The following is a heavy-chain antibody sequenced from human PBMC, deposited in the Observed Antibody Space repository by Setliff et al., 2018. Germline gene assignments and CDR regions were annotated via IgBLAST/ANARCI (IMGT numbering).Heavy chain of an antibody. CDR1: GFTFSTYR. Sequence: GGSLRLSCAASGFTFSTYRMHWVRQAPGKGLEWVAVIWDDGGNKYHADSVKGRFTISRDNSKNTLYLRMNSLRPEDTAVYYCARTCSGSGCYAGLESWGQGTPVTVSS. D-gene: IGHD2-15*01. CDR3: ARTCSGSGCYAGLES. J-gene: IGHJ4*02. CDR2: IWDDGGNK. V-gene: IGHV3-33*08.